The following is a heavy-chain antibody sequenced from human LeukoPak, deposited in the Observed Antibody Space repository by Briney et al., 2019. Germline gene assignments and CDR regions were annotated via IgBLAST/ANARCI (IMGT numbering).Heavy chain of an antibody. J-gene: IGHJ6*03. V-gene: IGHV1-2*02. CDR1: GYMFTGYY. Sequence: GASVKVSCKASGYMFTGYYMHWVRQAPGQGLEWMGWINPNSGGTNYAQKFQGRVTMTRDTSISTAYMDLNRLRSDETAVYYCARVVAVTGTPVYYMDVWGKGTTVTVSS. CDR2: INPNSGGT. D-gene: IGHD6-19*01. CDR3: ARVVAVTGTPVYYMDV.